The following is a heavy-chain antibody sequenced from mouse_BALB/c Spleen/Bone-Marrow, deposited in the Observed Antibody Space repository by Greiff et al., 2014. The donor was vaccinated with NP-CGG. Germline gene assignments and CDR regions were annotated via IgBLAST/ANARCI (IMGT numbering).Heavy chain of an antibody. CDR1: GYTFTSYY. D-gene: IGHD2-4*01. J-gene: IGHJ2*01. V-gene: IGHV1S81*02. Sequence: LVESGAELVKPGASVKLSCKASGYTFTSYYMYWVKQRPGQGLEWIGEINPSNGGTNFNEKFKSKATLTVDKSSSTAYMQLSSLTSEDSAVYYCTRSTMITYFDYWDQGTTLTVSS. CDR2: INPSNGGT. CDR3: TRSTMITYFDY.